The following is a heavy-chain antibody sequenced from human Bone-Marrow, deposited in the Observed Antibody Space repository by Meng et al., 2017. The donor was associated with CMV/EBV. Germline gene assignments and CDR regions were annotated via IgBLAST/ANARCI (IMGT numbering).Heavy chain of an antibody. CDR1: GFTFSSYA. CDR2: ISYDGSNK. V-gene: IGHV3-30*04. J-gene: IGHJ3*02. CDR3: AAWDDAFDI. D-gene: IGHD1-26*01. Sequence: GESLKISCAASGFTFSSYAMHWVRQAPGKGLEWVAVISYDGSNKYYADPVKGRFTISRDNSKNTLYLQMNSLRAEDTAVYYCAAWDDAFDIWGKGTMVTVSS.